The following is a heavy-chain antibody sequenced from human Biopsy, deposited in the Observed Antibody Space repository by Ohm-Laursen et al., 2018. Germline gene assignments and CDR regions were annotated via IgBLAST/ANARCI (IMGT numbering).Heavy chain of an antibody. V-gene: IGHV4-59*02. Sequence: SQTLSLTCSVSAGSVGDYFLSWIRLVPGKRPEWIGYTYYRGTSENNPSLRSRVTTSVDISRNQFFLNMKSVTGADTAVYYCAAFPFSGGSAFDIWGQGTTVNVS. D-gene: IGHD2/OR15-2a*01. CDR3: AAFPFSGGSAFDI. CDR1: AGSVGDYF. CDR2: TYYRGTS. J-gene: IGHJ3*02.